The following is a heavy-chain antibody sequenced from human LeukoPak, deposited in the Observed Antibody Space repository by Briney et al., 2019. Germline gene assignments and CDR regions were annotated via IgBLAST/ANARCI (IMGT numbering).Heavy chain of an antibody. J-gene: IGHJ5*02. CDR3: AKGRAGYINGNWFDP. CDR1: GFTFDDYA. Sequence: PGGSLRLSCAASGFTFDDYAMHWVRQAPGKGLEWVSGISWNSGSIGYADSVKGRFTISRDNAKNSLYLQMNSLRAEDTALYYCAKGRAGYINGNWFDPWGQGTLVTVSS. D-gene: IGHD5-12*01. V-gene: IGHV3-9*01. CDR2: ISWNSGSI.